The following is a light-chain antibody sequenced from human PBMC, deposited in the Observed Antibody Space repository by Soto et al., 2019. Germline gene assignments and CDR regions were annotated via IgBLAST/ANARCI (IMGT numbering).Light chain of an antibody. CDR2: DVN. Sequence: QSALTQPRSVSGSPGQSVTISCTGTGRDVGYYNYVSWYQQNPGKAPKLIIYDVNKRPSGVPDRFSGSKSGNTASLTISGLQAEDEADYYCCSYAGSYTYVFGAGTKVTVL. CDR1: GRDVGYYNY. J-gene: IGLJ1*01. CDR3: CSYAGSYTYV. V-gene: IGLV2-11*01.